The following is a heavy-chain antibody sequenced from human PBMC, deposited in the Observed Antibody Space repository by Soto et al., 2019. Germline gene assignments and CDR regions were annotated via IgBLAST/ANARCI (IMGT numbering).Heavy chain of an antibody. CDR3: ARACCTNGVCYRWFVS. Sequence: GASVKVSCKASGYTFTGYYMHWVRQAPGQGLEWMGWINPNSGGTNYAQKFQGWVTMTRDTSISTAYMELSRLRSDDTAVYYCARACCTNGVCYRWFVSPCQGTLVTGSS. V-gene: IGHV1-2*04. CDR2: INPNSGGT. CDR1: GYTFTGYY. J-gene: IGHJ5*01. D-gene: IGHD2-8*01.